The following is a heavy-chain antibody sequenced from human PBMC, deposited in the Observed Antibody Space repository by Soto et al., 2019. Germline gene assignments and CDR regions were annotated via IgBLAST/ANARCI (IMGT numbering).Heavy chain of an antibody. CDR1: GGSISSYY. D-gene: IGHD4-17*01. CDR2: IYYSGST. J-gene: IGHJ6*02. CDR3: ARSLGTTVTTYAYYYYYGMDV. Sequence: PPETLSLTCTVSGGSISSYYWSWIRQPPGKGLEWIGYIYYSGSTNYNPSLKSRVTITVDTSKNQFSIKLSSVTAAETAVYYLARSLGTTVTTYAYYYYYGMDVWGQGTMVTVSS. V-gene: IGHV4-59*08.